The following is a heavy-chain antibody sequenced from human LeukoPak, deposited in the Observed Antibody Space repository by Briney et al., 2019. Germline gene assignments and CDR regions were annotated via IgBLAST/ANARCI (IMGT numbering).Heavy chain of an antibody. CDR1: GGSISSYY. CDR2: IYYSGST. CDR3: ARELDY. V-gene: IGHV4-59*01. J-gene: IGHJ4*02. Sequence: SETLSLTCTVSGGSISSYYWSWIRQPPGKGLEWIGYIYYSGSTNYNPSLKTRVTISVAKSKSPFSVKLRCVTAADTAVYYCARELDYWGQGTLVTVSS.